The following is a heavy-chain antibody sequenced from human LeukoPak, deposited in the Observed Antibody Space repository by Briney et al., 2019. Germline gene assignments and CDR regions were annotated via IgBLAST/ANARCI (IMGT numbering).Heavy chain of an antibody. CDR2: ISWNSGSI. V-gene: IGHV3-9*01. D-gene: IGHD1-26*01. Sequence: GGSLRLSCAASGFTFDDYAIHWVRQAPGKGLEWVSDISWNSGSIGYADSVKGRFTISRDNAKNSLYLQMNSLRAEDTALYYCAKDKWELQPPYYFDYWGQGTLVTVSS. CDR1: GFTFDDYA. CDR3: AKDKWELQPPYYFDY. J-gene: IGHJ4*02.